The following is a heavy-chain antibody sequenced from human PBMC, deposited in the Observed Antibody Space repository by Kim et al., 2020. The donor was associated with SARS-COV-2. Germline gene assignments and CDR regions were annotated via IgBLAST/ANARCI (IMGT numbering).Heavy chain of an antibody. V-gene: IGHV3-15*01. CDR3: TTLPKLLWFGELLRGKY. CDR1: GFTFSNAW. Sequence: GGSLRLSCAASGFTFSNAWMSWVRQAPGKGLEWVGRIKSKTDGGTTDYAAPVKGRFTISRDDSKNTLYLQMNSLKTEDTAVYYCTTLPKLLWFGELLRGKYWGQGTLVTVSS. J-gene: IGHJ4*02. CDR2: IKSKTDGGTT. D-gene: IGHD3-10*01.